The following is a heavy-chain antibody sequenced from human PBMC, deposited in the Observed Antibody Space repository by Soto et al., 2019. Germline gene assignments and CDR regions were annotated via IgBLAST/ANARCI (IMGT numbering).Heavy chain of an antibody. Sequence: QVQLQQSGPGLVEPSETLSLTCTVSGGPVTNSYWSWIRQSAGKGLEWIGRLATWGGTYYIPSLKRRVNMSVDTAKNQFSLKLRFVTVADTAVYFGAKEESGAADIWGQGTKVTVS. CDR3: AKEESGAADI. CDR2: LATWGGT. V-gene: IGHV4-4*07. CDR1: GGPVTNSY. D-gene: IGHD7-27*01. J-gene: IGHJ3*02.